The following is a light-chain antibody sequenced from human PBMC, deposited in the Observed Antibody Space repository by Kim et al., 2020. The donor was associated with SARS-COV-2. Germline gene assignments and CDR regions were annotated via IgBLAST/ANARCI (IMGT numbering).Light chain of an antibody. V-gene: IGKV1-33*01. CDR1: QDMNNF. J-gene: IGKJ5*01. CDR3: QQYDYLPIT. CDR2: DAV. Sequence: DIQLTQSPSSLSASVGDRVTLTCQASQDMNNFLNWYQQKPGKAPKLLIYDAVKLAAGVPSRFSGSGSGTEFTFTISSLQPEDIAMYYCQQYDYLPITFGQGTRLEIK.